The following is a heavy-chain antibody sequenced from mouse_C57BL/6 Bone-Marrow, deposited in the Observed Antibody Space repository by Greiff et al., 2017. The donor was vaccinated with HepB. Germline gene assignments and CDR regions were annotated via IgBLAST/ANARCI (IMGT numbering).Heavy chain of an antibody. Sequence: VQLQESGAELVKPGASVKLSCKASGYTFTSYWMQWVKQRPGQGLEWIGEIDPSDSYTNYNQKFKGKATLTVDTSSSTAYMQLSSLTSEDSAVYYCARFLNWVLDYWGQGTTLTVSS. CDR1: GYTFTSYW. CDR2: IDPSDSYT. J-gene: IGHJ2*01. CDR3: ARFLNWVLDY. V-gene: IGHV1-50*01. D-gene: IGHD4-1*01.